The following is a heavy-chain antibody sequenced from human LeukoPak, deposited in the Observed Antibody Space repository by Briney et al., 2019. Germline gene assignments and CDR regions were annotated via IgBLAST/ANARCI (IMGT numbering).Heavy chain of an antibody. CDR3: ARAPLEGIAVAGTEYFQH. J-gene: IGHJ1*01. D-gene: IGHD6-19*01. V-gene: IGHV1-18*01. Sequence: ASVKVSCKASGCTFTSYGISWVRQAPGQGLEWMGWISAYNGNTNYAQKLQGRITMTTDTSTSTAYMELRSLRSDDTAVYYCARAPLEGIAVAGTEYFQHWGQGTLVTVSS. CDR2: ISAYNGNT. CDR1: GCTFTSYG.